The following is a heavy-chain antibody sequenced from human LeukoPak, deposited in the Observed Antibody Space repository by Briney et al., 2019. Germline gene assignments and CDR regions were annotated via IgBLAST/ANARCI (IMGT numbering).Heavy chain of an antibody. J-gene: IGHJ5*02. D-gene: IGHD2-8*01. CDR3: ARGGVYGVDWFDP. Sequence: PSETLSLTCTVSGDSISSGYYWSWIRQPPGKGLEWIGEINHSGSTNYNPSLKSRVTISVDTSKNQFSLKLSSVTAADTAVYYCARGGVYGVDWFDPWGQGTLVTVSS. CDR2: INHSGST. V-gene: IGHV4-34*01. CDR1: GDSISSGYY.